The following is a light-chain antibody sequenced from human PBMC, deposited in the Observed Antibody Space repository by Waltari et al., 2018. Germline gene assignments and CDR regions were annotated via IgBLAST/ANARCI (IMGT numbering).Light chain of an antibody. V-gene: IGKV3-15*01. J-gene: IGKJ5*01. CDR1: QNLNKL. Sequence: EVVMTQSQATLSVSQGERATLSCRASQNLNKLLAWYQQKPGQSPRLLIYRASTRATGIPVRFSGSGSGTEFTLTISSLQSEDFAIYYCQEYNNWPITFGQGTRLEIK. CDR2: RAS. CDR3: QEYNNWPIT.